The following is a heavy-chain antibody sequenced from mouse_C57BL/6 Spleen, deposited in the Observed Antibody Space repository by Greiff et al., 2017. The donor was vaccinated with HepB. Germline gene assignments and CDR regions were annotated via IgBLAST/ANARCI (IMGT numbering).Heavy chain of an antibody. CDR3: ATYPSHYYGSRGMDY. D-gene: IGHD1-1*01. V-gene: IGHV1-59*01. CDR1: GYTFTSYW. Sequence: QVQLQQPGAELVRPGTSVKLSCKASGYTFTSYWMHWVKQRPGQGLEWIGVIDPSDSYTNYNQKFKGKATLTVDTSSSTAYMQLSSLTSEDSAVYYCATYPSHYYGSRGMDYWGQGTSVTVSS. CDR2: IDPSDSYT. J-gene: IGHJ4*01.